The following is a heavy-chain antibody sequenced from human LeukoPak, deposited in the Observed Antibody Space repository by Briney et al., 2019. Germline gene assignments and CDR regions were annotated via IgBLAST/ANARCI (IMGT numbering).Heavy chain of an antibody. CDR2: INPNSGGT. V-gene: IGHV1-2*02. D-gene: IGHD3-3*01. CDR1: GGTFSSYA. CDR3: ARAMLAEWLPDRPPPGGDY. Sequence: ASVKVSCKASGGTFSSYAISWVRQAPGQGLEWMGWINPNSGGTNYAQKFQGRVTMTRDTSISTAYMELSRLRSDDTAVYYCARAMLAEWLPDRPPPGGDYWGQGTLVTVSS. J-gene: IGHJ4*02.